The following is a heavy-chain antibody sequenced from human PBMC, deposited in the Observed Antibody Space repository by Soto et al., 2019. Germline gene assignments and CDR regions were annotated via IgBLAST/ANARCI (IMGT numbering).Heavy chain of an antibody. D-gene: IGHD6-13*01. CDR1: GGSISSYY. Sequence: QVQPQESGPGLVKPSETLSLTCTVSGGSISSYYWSWIRQPPGKGLEWIGYIYYSGSTNYNPSLKSRVTISVDTSKNQFSLKLSSVTAADTAVYYCAREAGIAAAGRYWYFDLWGRGTLVTVSS. CDR3: AREAGIAAAGRYWYFDL. CDR2: IYYSGST. V-gene: IGHV4-59*01. J-gene: IGHJ2*01.